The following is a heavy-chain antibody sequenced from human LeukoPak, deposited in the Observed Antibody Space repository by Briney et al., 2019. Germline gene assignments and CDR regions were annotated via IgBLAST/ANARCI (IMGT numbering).Heavy chain of an antibody. J-gene: IGHJ6*03. D-gene: IGHD3-9*01. CDR1: GNSISSGDNY. Sequence: TLSLTCTVSGNSISSGDNYWSGIRQPAGKGLEWIGRIYTSGSTNYNPSLKSRVTISVDTPNNRCSLKLGSVTAADTAVYYCARVGGYDILTGYYYYYMDVWGKGTTVTVSS. V-gene: IGHV4-61*02. CDR3: ARVGGYDILTGYYYYYMDV. CDR2: IYTSGST.